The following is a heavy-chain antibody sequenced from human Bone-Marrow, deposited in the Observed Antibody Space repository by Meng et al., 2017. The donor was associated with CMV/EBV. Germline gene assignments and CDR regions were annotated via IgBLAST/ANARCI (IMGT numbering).Heavy chain of an antibody. J-gene: IGHJ4*02. CDR2: IYHSGST. CDR1: GYSISSGYY. V-gene: IGHV4-38-2*02. D-gene: IGHD2-2*01. Sequence: SETLSLTCTVSGYSISSGYYWGWIRQPPGKGLEWIGSIYHSGSTYYNPSLKSRVTISVDTSKNQFSLKLSSVTAADTAVYYCSRGAQISSTSCYYIDYWGQGTLVTVSS. CDR3: SRGAQISSTSCYYIDY.